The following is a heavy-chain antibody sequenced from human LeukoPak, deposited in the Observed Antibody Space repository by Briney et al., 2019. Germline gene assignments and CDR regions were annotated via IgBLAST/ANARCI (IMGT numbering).Heavy chain of an antibody. Sequence: GGSLRLSCAASGFTVSSNYMSWVRQAPGKGLEWVSVIYSGGSTYYADSVKGRFTISRDNSKNTPYLQMNSLRAEDTAVYYCARERCSSTSCYGDYWGQGTLVTVSS. CDR1: GFTVSSNY. CDR3: ARERCSSTSCYGDY. CDR2: IYSGGST. V-gene: IGHV3-66*02. D-gene: IGHD2-2*01. J-gene: IGHJ4*02.